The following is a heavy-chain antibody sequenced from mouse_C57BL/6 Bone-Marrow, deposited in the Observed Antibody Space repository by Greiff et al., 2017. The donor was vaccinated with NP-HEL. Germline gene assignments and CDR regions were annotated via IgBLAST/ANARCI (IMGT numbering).Heavy chain of an antibody. Sequence: QVQLKQPGAELVKPGASVKLSCKASGYTFTSYWMHWVKQRPGQGLEWIGMIHPNSGSTNYNEKFKSKATLTVDKSSSTAYMQLSSLTSEDSAVYYCARWGIYYYGIRYFDVGGTGTTVTVSA. D-gene: IGHD1-1*01. V-gene: IGHV1-64*01. CDR3: ARWGIYYYGIRYFDV. J-gene: IGHJ1*03. CDR1: GYTFTSYW. CDR2: IHPNSGST.